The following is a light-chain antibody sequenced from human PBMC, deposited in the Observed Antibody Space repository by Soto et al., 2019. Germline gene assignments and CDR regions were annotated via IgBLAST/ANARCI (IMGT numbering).Light chain of an antibody. CDR2: KAS. CDR1: QSISIW. CDR3: QQYNSDST. V-gene: IGKV1-5*03. Sequence: IQMTQSPSTLSASVGDRVTITCRASQSISIWLAWYQQKPGKAPKLLIYKASSLESEVPSRFSGSGSGTEFTLTIHSLQPDDYATYYCQQYNSDSTFGQGTKVEIK. J-gene: IGKJ1*01.